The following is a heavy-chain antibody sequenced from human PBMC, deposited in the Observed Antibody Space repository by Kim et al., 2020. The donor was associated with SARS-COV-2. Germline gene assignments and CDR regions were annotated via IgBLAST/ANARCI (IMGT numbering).Heavy chain of an antibody. CDR1: GFTFSSYW. CDR2: IKQDGNQK. J-gene: IGHJ3*02. Sequence: GGSLRLSCAASGFTFSSYWMTWVRQAPGKGLEWVANIKQDGNQKYYVDSVKGRFTISRDNAKNSLYLQMNSLRAEDTAVYYCARDEDLYSSGKDAFDIWGQGTMVTVSS. D-gene: IGHD6-19*01. CDR3: ARDEDLYSSGKDAFDI. V-gene: IGHV3-7*01.